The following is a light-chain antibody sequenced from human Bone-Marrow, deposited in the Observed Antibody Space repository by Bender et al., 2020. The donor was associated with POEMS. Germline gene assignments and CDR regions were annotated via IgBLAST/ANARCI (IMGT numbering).Light chain of an antibody. Sequence: QSVLTQPRSVSGSPGQSVTISCTGTSTDVGAYDYVSWYQQHPGKPPKLVIYHVTKRPSGLPDRFSGSKSGNTASLTISGLQAEDEADYYCCSYAGRSIWVFGGGTKLTVL. CDR2: HVT. CDR1: STDVGAYDY. V-gene: IGLV2-11*01. CDR3: CSYAGRSIWV. J-gene: IGLJ3*02.